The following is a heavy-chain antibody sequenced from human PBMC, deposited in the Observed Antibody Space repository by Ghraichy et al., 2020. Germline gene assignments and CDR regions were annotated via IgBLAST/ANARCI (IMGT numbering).Heavy chain of an antibody. CDR1: GGSISSSSYY. J-gene: IGHJ4*02. CDR3: ARLEYYDILAGYYIPSYFDH. D-gene: IGHD3-9*01. Sequence: SETLSLTCTVSGGSISSSSYYWGWIRQPPGKGLEWIGNMYYSGSTYHNPSLKSRVTISVDTPKNQFSMKLTSVTAADTAVYYCARLEYYDILAGYYIPSYFDHWSQGTLVTVSS. V-gene: IGHV4-39*01. CDR2: MYYSGST.